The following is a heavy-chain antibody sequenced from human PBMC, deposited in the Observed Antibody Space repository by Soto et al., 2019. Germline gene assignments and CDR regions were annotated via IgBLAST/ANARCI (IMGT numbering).Heavy chain of an antibody. CDR2: IIPIFGTA. CDR1: GGTFSSYA. J-gene: IGHJ3*02. D-gene: IGHD6-6*01. V-gene: IGHV1-69*06. CDR3: ARVMSIKNAFDI. Sequence: SVKVSCKASGGTFSSYAISWVRQAPGQGLEWMGGIIPIFGTANYAQKFQGRVTITADKSTSTAYMELSSLRSEDTAVYYCARVMSIKNAFDIWGQGSMVTVSS.